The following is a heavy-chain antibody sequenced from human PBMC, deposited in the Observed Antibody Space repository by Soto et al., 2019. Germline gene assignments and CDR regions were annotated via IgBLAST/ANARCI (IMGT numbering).Heavy chain of an antibody. CDR1: GYTFTSYG. J-gene: IGHJ6*02. CDR3: ARGITMVRGKPYGMDV. Sequence: ASVKVSFKASGYTFTSYGIRWVRQAPGQGLEWMGWISAYNGNTNYAQKLQGRVTMTTDTSTSTAYMELRSLRSDDTAVYYCARGITMVRGKPYGMDVWGQGTTVTVSS. V-gene: IGHV1-18*01. D-gene: IGHD3-10*01. CDR2: ISAYNGNT.